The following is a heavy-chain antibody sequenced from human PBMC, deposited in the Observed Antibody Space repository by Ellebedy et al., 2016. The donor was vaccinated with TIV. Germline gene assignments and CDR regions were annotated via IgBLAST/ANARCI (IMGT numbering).Heavy chain of an antibody. Sequence: ASVKVSCKASAYTFTANYVHCVRHAPGQGLEWMGWINHDIGVTNFPLKFQGGVTMTRDTSVNTAYMELSRLESADTAVYYCARVRRGSSGMDVWGQGTTVTVS. CDR1: AYTFTANY. V-gene: IGHV1-2*02. CDR2: INHDIGVT. D-gene: IGHD6-13*01. CDR3: ARVRRGSSGMDV. J-gene: IGHJ6*02.